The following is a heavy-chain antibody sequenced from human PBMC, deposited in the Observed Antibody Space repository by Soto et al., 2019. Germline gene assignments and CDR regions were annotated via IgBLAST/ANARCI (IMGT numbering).Heavy chain of an antibody. Sequence: QVQLVESGGGVVQPGRSLRLSCAASGFTFSSYGMHWVRQAPGKGLEWVAVIWYDGSNKYYADSVKGRFTISRDNSKNTLYLQMNSLRAEDTAVYYCARVGSSSWYGASSFDYWGQGTLVTVSS. CDR2: IWYDGSNK. D-gene: IGHD6-13*01. CDR3: ARVGSSSWYGASSFDY. J-gene: IGHJ4*02. V-gene: IGHV3-33*01. CDR1: GFTFSSYG.